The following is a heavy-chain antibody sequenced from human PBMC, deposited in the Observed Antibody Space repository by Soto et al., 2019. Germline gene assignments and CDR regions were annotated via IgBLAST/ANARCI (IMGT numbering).Heavy chain of an antibody. CDR3: TRAPFGGYIDY. CDR2: IYSGDST. Sequence: PGGSLRLSCAASGLTFSSYAMSWVRQAPGKGLEWVSVIYSGDSTYYADSVKGRFTISRENSKNTLYLQINSLRADDTAVYYCTRAPFGGYIDYWGQGTLVTVSS. V-gene: IGHV3-53*01. D-gene: IGHD3-10*01. J-gene: IGHJ4*02. CDR1: GLTFSSYA.